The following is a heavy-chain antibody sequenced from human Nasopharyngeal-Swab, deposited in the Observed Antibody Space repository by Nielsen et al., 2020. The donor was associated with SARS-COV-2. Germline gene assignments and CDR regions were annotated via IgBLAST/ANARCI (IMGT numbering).Heavy chain of an antibody. D-gene: IGHD3-3*01. Sequence: GSLRLSCTVSGGSISSSSYYWGWLRQPPGKGLEWIGSIYYSGSTYYNPSLKSRVTISVDTSKNQFSLKLSSVTAADTAVYYCFGMEWLRGPFDYWGQGTLVTVSS. V-gene: IGHV4-39*01. CDR1: GGSISSSSYY. J-gene: IGHJ4*02. CDR3: FGMEWLRGPFDY. CDR2: IYYSGST.